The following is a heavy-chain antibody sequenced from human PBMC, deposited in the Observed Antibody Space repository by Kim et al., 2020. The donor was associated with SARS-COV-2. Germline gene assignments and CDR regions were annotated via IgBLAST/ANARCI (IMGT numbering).Heavy chain of an antibody. Sequence: SETLSLTCAVYGGSFSGYYWSWIRQPPGKGLEWIGEINHSGSTNYNPSLKSRVTISVDTSKNQFSLKLSSVTAADTAVYYCERGRFLEWFNYYYYYGMDV. J-gene: IGHJ6*01. CDR1: GGSFSGYY. CDR3: ERGRFLEWFNYYYYYGMDV. V-gene: IGHV4-34*01. D-gene: IGHD3-3*01. CDR2: INHSGST.